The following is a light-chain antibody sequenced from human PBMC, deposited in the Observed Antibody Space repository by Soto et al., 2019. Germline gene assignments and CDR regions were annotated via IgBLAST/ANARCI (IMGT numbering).Light chain of an antibody. V-gene: IGKV3-15*01. CDR1: QSVTSN. CDR3: QQHNDWPP. Sequence: EIVLTQSPGTLALSPGERGTLSCRASQSVTSNYLAWYQQKPGQAPRLLIHDASTRATGIPARFSGSGSGTQFILTISSVESDDFAIYYCQQHNDWPPFGQGTRPAIK. CDR2: DAS. J-gene: IGKJ5*01.